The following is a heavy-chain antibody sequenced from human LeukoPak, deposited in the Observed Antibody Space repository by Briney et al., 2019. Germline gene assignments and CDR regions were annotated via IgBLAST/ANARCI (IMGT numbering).Heavy chain of an antibody. Sequence: GGSLRLSCGASGFTLSSYLMSWVRQAPGKGLEWVANIKEDGSKKYYVESVRGRFTISRDTAENSLYLQMNRLRVEDTAVYYCARDSRSCRSSDCRGDAFDIGAQGKMVTVS. CDR3: ARDSRSCRSSDCRGDAFDI. CDR1: GFTLSSYL. J-gene: IGHJ3*02. D-gene: IGHD6-25*01. CDR2: IKEDGSKK. V-gene: IGHV3-7*01.